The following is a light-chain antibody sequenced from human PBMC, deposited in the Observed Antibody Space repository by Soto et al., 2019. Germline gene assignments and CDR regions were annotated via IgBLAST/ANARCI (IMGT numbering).Light chain of an antibody. Sequence: DIQMTQSPSSLSASVGDRVTITCRASQSISSYLNWYQQKPGQAPKVLIYAASSLQSGVPSRFSGSGSGTDFTLTISSLQPEDFATYYCQQSYSTPYTFCQGTKLEIK. V-gene: IGKV1-39*01. CDR1: QSISSY. J-gene: IGKJ2*01. CDR2: AAS. CDR3: QQSYSTPYT.